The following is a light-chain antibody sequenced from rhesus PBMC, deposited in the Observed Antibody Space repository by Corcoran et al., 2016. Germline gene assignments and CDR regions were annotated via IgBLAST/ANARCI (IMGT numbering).Light chain of an antibody. J-gene: IGKJ1*01. CDR3: QQYSSSPRT. Sequence: DIQMTQSPSSLSASVGDTVTITCRASQSISSWLAWYQQKPGKAPKLLIYKASSLQSGVPARFSGIGSGTDFTLTISSLQSEDFATYYCQQYSSSPRTFGQGTKVEIK. V-gene: IGKV1-22*01. CDR2: KAS. CDR1: QSISSW.